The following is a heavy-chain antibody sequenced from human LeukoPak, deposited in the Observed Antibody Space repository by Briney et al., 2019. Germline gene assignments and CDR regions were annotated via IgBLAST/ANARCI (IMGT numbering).Heavy chain of an antibody. D-gene: IGHD4-17*01. J-gene: IGHJ4*02. CDR3: ARQTTVTYGYGRGSWSFDY. CDR2: INPNSGGT. V-gene: IGHV1-2*02. CDR1: GYTFTAYY. Sequence: EASVKVSCKASGYTFTAYYMHWVRQAPGQGLEWMGWINPNSGGTNYAQKFQGRVTMTRDTSISTAYMELSRLRSDDTAVYYCARQTTVTYGYGRGSWSFDYWGQGTLVTVSS.